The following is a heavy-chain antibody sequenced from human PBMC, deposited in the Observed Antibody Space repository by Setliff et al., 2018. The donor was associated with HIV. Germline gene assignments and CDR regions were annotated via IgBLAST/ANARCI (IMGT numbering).Heavy chain of an antibody. J-gene: IGHJ4*02. Sequence: KASETLSLTCTVSGGSISSSDYYWGWIRQPPGKGLEWIGSIFYIGSTYYNPSLKSRVTISVDTSKNQFSLILNSVTAADTAVYYCARRFGRALPDWGQGTLVTVSS. D-gene: IGHD1-26*01. CDR3: ARRFGRALPD. CDR2: IFYIGST. V-gene: IGHV4-39*01. CDR1: GGSISSSDYY.